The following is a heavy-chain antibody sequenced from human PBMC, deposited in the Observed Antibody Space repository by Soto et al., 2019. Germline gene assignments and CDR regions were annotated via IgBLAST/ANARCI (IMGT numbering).Heavy chain of an antibody. CDR1: GFTFSSYG. CDR2: ISYDGSNK. V-gene: IGHV3-30*18. Sequence: GGALILSFAASGFTFSSYGMHWVRQAPGKGLEWVAVISYDGSNKYYADSVKARFTISRDNSKNTLYLQMNSLRAEDTAVYYCAKGYCRGGSCVAAFDIWGQGTMVTVSS. J-gene: IGHJ3*02. D-gene: IGHD2-15*01. CDR3: AKGYCRGGSCVAAFDI.